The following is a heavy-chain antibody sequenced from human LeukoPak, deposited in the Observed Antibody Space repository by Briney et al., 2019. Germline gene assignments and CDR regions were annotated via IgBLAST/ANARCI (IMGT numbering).Heavy chain of an antibody. D-gene: IGHD2-21*02. CDR3: ARFSRITWGDWGDAFDI. CDR1: GGSPSDHF. J-gene: IGHJ3*02. Sequence: SETLSLTSSVHGGSPSDHFWSWIRQSPGKGREWTGEIDDGGNTNYNPSLMSRVIVSMEKSKKQFSLVMRSVAAADTAVYYCARFSRITWGDWGDAFDIWGQGTTVIVSS. CDR2: IDDGGNT. V-gene: IGHV4-34*01.